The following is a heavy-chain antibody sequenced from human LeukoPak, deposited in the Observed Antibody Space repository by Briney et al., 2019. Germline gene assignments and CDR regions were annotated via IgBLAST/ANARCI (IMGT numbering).Heavy chain of an antibody. J-gene: IGHJ4*02. CDR1: GFTFDDYA. D-gene: IGHD3-9*01. CDR2: ISGDGGST. V-gene: IGHV3-43*02. Sequence: GGSLRPSCAASGFTFDDYAMHWVRQAPGKGLEWVSLISGDGGSTYYADSVKGRFTISRDNSKNSLYLQMNSLRTEDTALYYCAKVGILTGYRTFDEWAQRTLVTVSS. CDR3: AKVGILTGYRTFDE.